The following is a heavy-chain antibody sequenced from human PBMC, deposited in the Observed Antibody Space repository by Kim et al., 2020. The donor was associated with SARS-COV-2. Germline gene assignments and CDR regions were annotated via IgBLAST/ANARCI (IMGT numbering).Heavy chain of an antibody. CDR2: NYYSGST. J-gene: IGHJ6*02. V-gene: IGHV4-31*03. CDR1: GGSISSGGYY. D-gene: IGHD3-10*01. Sequence: SETLSLTCTVSGGSISSGGYYWSWIRQHPGKGLEWIGYNYYSGSTYYNPSLKSRVTISVDTSKNQFSLKLSSVTAADTAVYYCARVFGVRGVDNYYYYYYGMDVWGQGTTVTVSS. CDR3: ARVFGVRGVDNYYYYYYGMDV.